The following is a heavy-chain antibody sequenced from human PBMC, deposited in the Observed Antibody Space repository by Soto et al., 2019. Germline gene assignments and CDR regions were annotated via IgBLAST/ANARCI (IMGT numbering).Heavy chain of an antibody. CDR2: IVVGSGNT. J-gene: IGHJ5*02. V-gene: IGHV1-58*01. CDR1: GFTFTSSA. D-gene: IGHD1-7*01. Sequence: GASVKVSYKASGFTFTSSAVQWVRQARGQRLEWIGWIVVGSGNTNYAQKFQERVTITRDMSTSTAYMELSSLRSEDTAVYYCAADRRGLELLLGGGGNWFDPWGQGTLVTVSS. CDR3: AADRRGLELLLGGGGNWFDP.